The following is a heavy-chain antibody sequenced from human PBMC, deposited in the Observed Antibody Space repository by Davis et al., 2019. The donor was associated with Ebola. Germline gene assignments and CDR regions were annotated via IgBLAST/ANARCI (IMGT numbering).Heavy chain of an antibody. CDR3: TRHVPGDFWFFDL. CDR2: LYTDGRT. V-gene: IGHV3-66*04. J-gene: IGHJ2*01. D-gene: IGHD4-17*01. CDR1: GFTFSSYA. Sequence: PGGSLRLSCAASGFTFSSYAMTWARQAPGKGLEWVSVLYTDGRTYHSDSVKGRFTISRDNAKNTVSLQMNDLRVEDTAVYFCTRHVPGDFWFFDLWGRGTMVTVSS.